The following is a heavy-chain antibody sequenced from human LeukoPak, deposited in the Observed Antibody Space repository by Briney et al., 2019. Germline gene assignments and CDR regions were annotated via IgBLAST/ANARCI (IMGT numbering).Heavy chain of an antibody. V-gene: IGHV3-64*01. CDR3: ARSYSYGESYEGGSLREFDY. D-gene: IGHD5-18*01. J-gene: IGHJ4*02. CDR2: ISSNGGST. CDR1: GFTFSSYA. Sequence: PGRSLRLSCAASGFTFSSYAMHWVRQAPGKGLEYVSAISSNGGSTYYANSVKGRFTISRDNSKNTLYLQMGSLRAEDMAVYYCARSYSYGESYEGGSLREFDYWGQGTLVTVSS.